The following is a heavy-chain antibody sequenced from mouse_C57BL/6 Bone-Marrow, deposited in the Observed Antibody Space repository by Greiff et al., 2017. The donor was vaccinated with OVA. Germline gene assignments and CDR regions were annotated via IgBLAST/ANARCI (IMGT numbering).Heavy chain of an antibody. CDR2: IDPTNDYT. Sequence: VQLQQSGAELARPGASVKMSCKASGYTFTSYTIHWVKQRPGQGLEWIGYIDPTNDYTNYNQKFKGKATLTADKSSSTAYMQLSSLTSEDSAVSDCKRGYDFDNWGQGTTLTVSS. CDR3: KRGYDFDN. J-gene: IGHJ2*01. V-gene: IGHV1-4*01. CDR1: GYTFTSYT.